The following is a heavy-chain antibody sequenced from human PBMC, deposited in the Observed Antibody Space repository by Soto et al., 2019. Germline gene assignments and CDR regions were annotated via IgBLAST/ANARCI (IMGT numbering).Heavy chain of an antibody. CDR3: ARAQGETYFDY. D-gene: IGHD3-16*01. V-gene: IGHV1-46*01. CDR2: INPSGSST. J-gene: IGHJ4*02. CDR1: GYSFTRYY. Sequence: ASVKVSCKASGYSFTRYYMHWVRQAPGQGLEWMGIINPSGSSTTYAQKFQGRVTMTRDTSTSTVYMELSSLRSEDTAVSYCARAQGETYFDYWGQGXLVTVYS.